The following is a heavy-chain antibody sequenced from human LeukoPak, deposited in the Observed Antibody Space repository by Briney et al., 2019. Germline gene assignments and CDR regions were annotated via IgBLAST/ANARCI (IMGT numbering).Heavy chain of an antibody. CDR3: ARDSSYYYDSSGYYIPDAFDI. CDR2: IIAIFGTA. CDR1: GGTFSSYA. Sequence: SVKVSCKASGGTFSSYAISWVRQAPGQGLEWMGGIIAIFGTANYAQKFQGRVTITADESTSTAYMELSSLRSEDTDVYYCARDSSYYYDSSGYYIPDAFDIWGQGTMVTVSS. J-gene: IGHJ3*02. D-gene: IGHD3-22*01. V-gene: IGHV1-69*01.